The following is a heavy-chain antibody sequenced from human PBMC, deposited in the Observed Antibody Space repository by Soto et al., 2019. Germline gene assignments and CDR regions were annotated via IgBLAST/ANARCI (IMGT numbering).Heavy chain of an antibody. CDR1: GFTFSSFT. CDR2: ISGSGGST. D-gene: IGHD5-18*01. V-gene: IGHV3-23*01. Sequence: GGSLRLSCAASGFTFSSFTMNWVRQAPGKGLEWVSAISGSGGSTYYADSVKGRFTISRDNSKNTLYLQMNSLRAEDTAVYYWANLRSSLWLPGMDVWGQGTTVTVSS. CDR3: ANLRSSLWLPGMDV. J-gene: IGHJ6*02.